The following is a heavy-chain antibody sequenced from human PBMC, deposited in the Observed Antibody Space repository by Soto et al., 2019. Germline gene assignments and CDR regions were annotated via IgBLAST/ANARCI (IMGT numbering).Heavy chain of an antibody. Sequence: GGSLRLSCAASGFTFSSYAMSWVRQAPGKGLEWVSAISGSGGSTDYADSVKGRFTISRDNSKNTLYLQMNSLRAEDTALYYCAKDQWVGAIYFDYWGQGTLVTVSS. CDR3: AKDQWVGAIYFDY. J-gene: IGHJ4*02. CDR1: GFTFSSYA. CDR2: ISGSGGST. D-gene: IGHD1-26*01. V-gene: IGHV3-23*01.